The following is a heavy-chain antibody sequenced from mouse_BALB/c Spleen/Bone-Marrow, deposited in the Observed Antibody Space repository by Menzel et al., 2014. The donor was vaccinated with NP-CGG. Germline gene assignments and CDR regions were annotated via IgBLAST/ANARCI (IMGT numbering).Heavy chain of an antibody. CDR2: NNPGSGGT. CDR3: ARSIYDGYSEAMDY. CDR1: GYAFTNYL. Sequence: VHLVESGAELVRPGTSVKVSCKASGYAFTNYLLEWVKQRPGQGLEWIGVNNPGSGGTNYNEKFKGKTTLTADKSSSTVYMQLSSLTSDDSAVYFCARSIYDGYSEAMDYWGQGTSVTVSS. J-gene: IGHJ4*01. V-gene: IGHV1-54*03. D-gene: IGHD2-3*01.